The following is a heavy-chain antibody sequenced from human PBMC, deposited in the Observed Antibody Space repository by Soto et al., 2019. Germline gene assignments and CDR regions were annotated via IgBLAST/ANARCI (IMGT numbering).Heavy chain of an antibody. CDR1: GGSFSGYY. CDR2: INHSGST. V-gene: IGHV4-34*01. J-gene: IGHJ6*02. Sequence: QVQLQQWGAGLLKPSETLSLTCAVYGGSFSGYYWSWIRQPPGKGLEWIGEINHSGSTNYNPPLKSRVTISVDTSKNQFSLNLSSVTAADTAVYYCAGGRGRQQLVMSYYYGMDVWGQGTTVTVSS. D-gene: IGHD6-13*01. CDR3: AGGRGRQQLVMSYYYGMDV.